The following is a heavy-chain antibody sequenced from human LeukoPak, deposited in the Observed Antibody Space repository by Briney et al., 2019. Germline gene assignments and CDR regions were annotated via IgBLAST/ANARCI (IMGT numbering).Heavy chain of an antibody. CDR2: ISGSGGST. Sequence: GGSLRLSCAASGFTFSSYAMSWVRQAPGKGLEWVSAISGSGGSTYYADSVKGRFTISRDNSKNTLYLQMNSLRAEDTAVYYCAKGGTMIVVPGGPFDYWGQGTLVTVSS. V-gene: IGHV3-23*01. D-gene: IGHD3-22*01. J-gene: IGHJ4*02. CDR3: AKGGTMIVVPGGPFDY. CDR1: GFTFSSYA.